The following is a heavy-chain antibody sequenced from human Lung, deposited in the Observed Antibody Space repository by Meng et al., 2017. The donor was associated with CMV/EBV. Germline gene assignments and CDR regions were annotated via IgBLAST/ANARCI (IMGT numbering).Heavy chain of an antibody. CDR3: AKDSRWRHSAGWYGLDV. V-gene: IGHV3-23*01. CDR1: GFTFNNYV. D-gene: IGHD6-19*01. J-gene: IGHJ6*02. Sequence: GESXKISCAASGFTFNNYVMNWVRQAPGKGLEWVSTISASGGTTYYAESVKGRLTISRDNSRNTVYLQMNSLRVGDTAVYYCAKDSRWRHSAGWYGLDVWGQGTXVTGSS. CDR2: ISASGGTT.